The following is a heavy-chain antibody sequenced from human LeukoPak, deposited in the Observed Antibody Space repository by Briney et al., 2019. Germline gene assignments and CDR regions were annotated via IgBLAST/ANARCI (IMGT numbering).Heavy chain of an antibody. CDR2: ISYGGGIK. D-gene: IGHD6-13*01. CDR3: AKRAMLSSSWTPLDH. CDR1: GFTFSSHD. J-gene: IGHJ4*02. Sequence: GRSLTLTCAASGFTFSSHDMHWVRQPPGKGLEWVAVISYGGGIKYYGGSVNGRFTISRDNAKNTLYLQMNSLGAEDTAVYYCAKRAMLSSSWTPLDHWGQGALVTVSS. V-gene: IGHV3-30*18.